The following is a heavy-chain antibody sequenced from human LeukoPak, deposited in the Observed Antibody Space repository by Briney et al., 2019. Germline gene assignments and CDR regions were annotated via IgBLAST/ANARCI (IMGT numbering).Heavy chain of an antibody. Sequence: GGSLRLSCAASGFTFSTNYMSWVRQAPGKGLDWVSIIYRDGSTFYADSVKGRFTISRHNSENTLYLQVNSLRPEDTAVYYCGRVGVGAVAGNYLDYWGQGTLVTVSS. J-gene: IGHJ4*02. CDR1: GFTFSTNY. CDR2: IYRDGST. CDR3: GRVGVGAVAGNYLDY. D-gene: IGHD6-19*01. V-gene: IGHV3-53*04.